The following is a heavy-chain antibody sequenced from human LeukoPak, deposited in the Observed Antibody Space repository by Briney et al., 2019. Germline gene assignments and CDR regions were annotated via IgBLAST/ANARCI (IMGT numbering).Heavy chain of an antibody. CDR3: AKDRETTIDY. V-gene: IGHV3-30*02. Sequence: PGGSLRLSCAASGFTFSSYGMHWVRQAPGKGLEWVALIRYDGSNKYYADSVKGRFTISRDNSKNTLYLQMNSLRAEDTAVYYCAKDRETTIDYWGQGTLVTVSS. CDR2: IRYDGSNK. D-gene: IGHD1-14*01. J-gene: IGHJ4*02. CDR1: GFTFSSYG.